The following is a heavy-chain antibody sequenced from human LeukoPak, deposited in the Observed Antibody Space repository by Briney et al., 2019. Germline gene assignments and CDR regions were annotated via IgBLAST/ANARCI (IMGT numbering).Heavy chain of an antibody. CDR3: ARSGDSSGYYFPYYYYYGMDV. V-gene: IGHV3-11*06. J-gene: IGHJ6*02. CDR2: IGSSSSYI. CDR1: GFTFSDYY. Sequence: GGSLRLSCAASGFTFSDYYMSWIRQAPGKGLEWVSSIGSSSSYIYYADSVKGRFTISRDNAKNSLYLQMNSLRAEDTAVYYCARSGDSSGYYFPYYYYYGMDVWGQGTTVTVSS. D-gene: IGHD3-22*01.